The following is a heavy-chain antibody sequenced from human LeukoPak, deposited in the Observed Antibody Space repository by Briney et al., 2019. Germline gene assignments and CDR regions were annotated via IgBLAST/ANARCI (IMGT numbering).Heavy chain of an antibody. J-gene: IGHJ4*02. CDR2: INPNSGDT. CDR1: GYTFTGYY. CDR3: ASEASSIVGPTTLAYFDY. D-gene: IGHD1-26*01. Sequence: ASVKVSCKASGYTFTGYYMHWVRQAPGQGLEWMGWINPNSGDTNYAQKFQGRVTMARDASISAAYMELSSLISDDTAVYYCASEASSIVGPTTLAYFDYWGQGTLVTVSS. V-gene: IGHV1-2*02.